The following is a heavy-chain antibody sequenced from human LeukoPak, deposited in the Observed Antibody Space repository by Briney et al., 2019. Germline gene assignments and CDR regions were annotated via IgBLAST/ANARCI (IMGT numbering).Heavy chain of an antibody. D-gene: IGHD2-2*01. CDR3: ARVPQYQLLSYFDY. CDR2: IFISGST. Sequence: PSETLSLICTVSGGSISSGSYYWSWIRQPAGKGLEWIGRIFISGSTNYNPSLNPSLKSRVTISVDTSKNQFSLKLSSVTAADTAVYYCARVPQYQLLSYFDYWGQGTLVTVSS. V-gene: IGHV4-61*02. CDR1: GGSISSGSYY. J-gene: IGHJ4*02.